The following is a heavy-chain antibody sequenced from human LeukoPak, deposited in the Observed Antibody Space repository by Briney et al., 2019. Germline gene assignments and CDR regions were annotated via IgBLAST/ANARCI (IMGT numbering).Heavy chain of an antibody. CDR3: AKNRGHCINGVCHNSYYMDV. D-gene: IGHD2-8*01. Sequence: GGSLRLSCAASGFTFSSYAMTWVRQAPGKGLEWVSNISGSAGRTDNADSVKGRFTISRDNSKNTLYLQMNSLKAEDTAIYYCAKNRGHCINGVCHNSYYMDVWGKGTTVTVSS. CDR2: ISGSAGRT. CDR1: GFTFSSYA. V-gene: IGHV3-23*01. J-gene: IGHJ6*03.